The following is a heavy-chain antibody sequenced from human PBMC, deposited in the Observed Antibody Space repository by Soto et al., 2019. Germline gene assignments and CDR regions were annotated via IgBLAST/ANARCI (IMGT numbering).Heavy chain of an antibody. CDR1: GYTFTGYY. D-gene: IGHD4-4*01. CDR3: ARDPDTVSKVSEGGYYYGMDV. J-gene: IGHJ6*02. CDR2: INPNSGGT. Sequence: GASVKVSCKASGYTFTGYYMHWVRQAPGQGLEWMGWINPNSGGTNYARKFQGRVTMTRDTSISTAYMELSRLRSDDTAVYYCARDPDTVSKVSEGGYYYGMDVWGQGTTVTVSS. V-gene: IGHV1-2*02.